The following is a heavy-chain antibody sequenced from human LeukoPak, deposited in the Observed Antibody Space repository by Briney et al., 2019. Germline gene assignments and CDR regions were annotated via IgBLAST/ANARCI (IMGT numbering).Heavy chain of an antibody. CDR3: ARDRGDYGGNKGLVY. CDR1: GCPFSSYD. Sequence: GGSLRLSCAASGCPFSSYDMNWVRQAPGQGLERVSYISSSGSTIYYADPVKGRFTISRDNAKHSLYLQMNSLRAEDTAVYYCARDRGDYGGNKGLVYWGQGTLVTVSS. V-gene: IGHV3-48*03. CDR2: ISSSGSTI. D-gene: IGHD4-23*01. J-gene: IGHJ4*02.